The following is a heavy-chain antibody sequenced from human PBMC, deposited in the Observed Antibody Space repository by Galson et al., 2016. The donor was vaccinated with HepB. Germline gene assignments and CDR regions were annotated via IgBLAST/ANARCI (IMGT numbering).Heavy chain of an antibody. D-gene: IGHD1-26*01. Sequence: ETLSLTCTVSGGSLSSDNYFWSWVRQPPGKGLEWIGFIQDTGNTNCNPSLKSRVTISIDRSKNQFSLKLSSVTAADTAVYYCARDQHGSYMPHWGLGTLVTASS. CDR1: GGSLSSDNYF. J-gene: IGHJ4*02. CDR3: ARDQHGSYMPH. V-gene: IGHV4-61*01. CDR2: IQDTGNT.